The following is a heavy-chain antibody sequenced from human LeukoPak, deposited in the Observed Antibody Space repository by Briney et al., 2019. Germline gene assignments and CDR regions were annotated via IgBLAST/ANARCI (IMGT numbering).Heavy chain of an antibody. CDR2: ISYDGSNK. CDR3: PRLSIAAAGTGDY. J-gene: IGHJ4*02. V-gene: IGHV3-30-3*01. CDR1: GFTFSSYA. Sequence: GGSLRLSCAASGFTFSSYAMHWVRQAPGKGLEWVTVISYDGSNKYYADSVKGRFTISGDNSKNTLYLQMNSLRAEDTAVYYCPRLSIAAAGTGDYWGQGTLVTVSS. D-gene: IGHD6-13*01.